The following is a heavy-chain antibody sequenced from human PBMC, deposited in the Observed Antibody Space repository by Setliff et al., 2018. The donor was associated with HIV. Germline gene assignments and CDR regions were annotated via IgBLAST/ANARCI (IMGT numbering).Heavy chain of an antibody. CDR2: IYPGDSDT. Sequence: GESLTISCKGSGYSFTSYWIGWVRQMPGKGLEWMGIIYPGDSDTRYGPSFQGQVTISADKSISTAYLQWSSLKASDTAMYYCASQIMVRGVSLYGMDVWGQGTTVTVSS. CDR3: ASQIMVRGVSLYGMDV. J-gene: IGHJ6*02. V-gene: IGHV5-51*01. D-gene: IGHD3-10*01. CDR1: GYSFTSYW.